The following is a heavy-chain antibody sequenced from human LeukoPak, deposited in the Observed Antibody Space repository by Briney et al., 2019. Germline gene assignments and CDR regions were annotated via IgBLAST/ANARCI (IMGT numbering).Heavy chain of an antibody. D-gene: IGHD3-22*01. CDR1: GFTFSSYS. Sequence: PGGSLRLSCAASGFTFSSYSMNWVRQAPGKGLEWVSSISSSSSYIYYADSVKGRFTISRVNAKNSLYLQMNSLRAEDTAVYYCGRNDYYDGNSYHGTDYWGQGTLVTVSS. J-gene: IGHJ4*02. CDR2: ISSSSSYI. V-gene: IGHV3-21*01. CDR3: GRNDYYDGNSYHGTDY.